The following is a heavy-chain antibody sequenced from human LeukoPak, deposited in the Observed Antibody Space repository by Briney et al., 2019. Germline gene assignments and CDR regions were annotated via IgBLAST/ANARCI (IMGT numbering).Heavy chain of an antibody. V-gene: IGHV3-21*01. CDR1: GFTVSSNY. D-gene: IGHD1-26*01. Sequence: NPGGSLRLSCAASGFTVSSNYMSWVRQAPGKGLEWVSSISSSSSYIYYAGSVKGRLTISRDNAKNSLYLQMNSLRAEDTAVYHCARAEVGATWDTYAFDIWGQGTMVTVSS. CDR2: ISSSSSYI. CDR3: ARAEVGATWDTYAFDI. J-gene: IGHJ3*02.